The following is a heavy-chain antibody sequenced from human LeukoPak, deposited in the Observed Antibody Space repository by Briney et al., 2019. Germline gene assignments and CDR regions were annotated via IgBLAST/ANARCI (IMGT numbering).Heavy chain of an antibody. CDR3: AKDREIILTGHGMDV. V-gene: IGHV3-23*01. Sequence: GGSLRLSCAASGFTFSSYAMSWVRQAPGKGLEWVSTTGASSSTNYADSVKGRFTISRDNSKQTLYLQMNNLRAEDTAVYYCAKDREIILTGHGMDVWGQGTTVTVSS. J-gene: IGHJ6*02. CDR1: GFTFSSYA. D-gene: IGHD3-9*01. CDR2: TGASSST.